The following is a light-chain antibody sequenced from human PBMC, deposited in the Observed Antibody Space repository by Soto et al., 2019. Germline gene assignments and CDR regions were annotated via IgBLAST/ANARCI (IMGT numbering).Light chain of an antibody. Sequence: AIRMTQSPSSLSASTGDRVTITCRASQGISSYLAWYQQKPGKAPKLLIYAASTLRSGVPSRFSGSGSGTDFTLTIGCLQSEDFATYYCQQYYNYPYTFGQGTKLEIK. CDR3: QQYYNYPYT. CDR1: QGISSY. J-gene: IGKJ2*01. V-gene: IGKV1-8*01. CDR2: AAS.